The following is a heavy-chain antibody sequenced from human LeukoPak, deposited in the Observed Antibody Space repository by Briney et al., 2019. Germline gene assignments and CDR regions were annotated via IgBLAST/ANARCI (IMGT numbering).Heavy chain of an antibody. CDR2: IYTSGST. Sequence: PSETLSLTCTVSGGSISSYYWSWIRQPAGKGLEWIGRIYTSGSTNYNPSLKSRVTMSVDTSKNQFSLKLSPVTAADTAVYYCARDRIAARRGVDWFDPWGQGTLVTVSS. J-gene: IGHJ5*02. V-gene: IGHV4-4*07. D-gene: IGHD6-6*01. CDR3: ARDRIAARRGVDWFDP. CDR1: GGSISSYY.